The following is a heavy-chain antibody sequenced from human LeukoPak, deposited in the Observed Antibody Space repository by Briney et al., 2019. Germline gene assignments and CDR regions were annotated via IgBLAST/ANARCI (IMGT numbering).Heavy chain of an antibody. J-gene: IGHJ4*02. CDR2: ISGSGGST. CDR3: AKTLEYSYGYSFDY. Sequence: GRSLRLSCAASGFTFSSYAMSWVRQAPGKGLEWVSAISGSGGSTYYADSVKGRFTISRDNSKNTLYLQMNSLRAEDTAVYYCAKTLEYSYGYSFDYWGQGTLVTVSS. D-gene: IGHD5-18*01. CDR1: GFTFSSYA. V-gene: IGHV3-23*01.